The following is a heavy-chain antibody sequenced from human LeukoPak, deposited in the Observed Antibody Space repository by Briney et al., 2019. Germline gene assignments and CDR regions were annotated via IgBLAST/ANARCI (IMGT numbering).Heavy chain of an antibody. Sequence: PSETLSLTCTVSGGSISSYYWSWIRQPPGKGLEWIGYIYYSGSTNYNPSLKSRVTISVDTSKNQFSLKLSSVTAADTAVYYCARLPSSGYSYGYSDYWGQGTLVTVSS. CDR1: GGSISSYY. CDR2: IYYSGST. V-gene: IGHV4-59*08. CDR3: ARLPSSGYSYGYSDY. D-gene: IGHD5-18*01. J-gene: IGHJ4*02.